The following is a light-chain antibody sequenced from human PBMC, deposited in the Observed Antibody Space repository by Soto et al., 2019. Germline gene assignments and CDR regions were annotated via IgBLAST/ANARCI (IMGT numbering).Light chain of an antibody. Sequence: QSVLTQPPSVSGTPGQKVSISCSGSASNLGGXPVNWYQHLXXAXPKLLIYTNHQRPSGVPDRFSGSKSGTSXSLAISGLXXEDEADFYCAAWDXXXXAXXFGGXTKLTVL. J-gene: IGLJ2*01. V-gene: IGLV1-44*01. CDR3: AAWDXXXXAXX. CDR1: ASNLGGXP. CDR2: TNH.